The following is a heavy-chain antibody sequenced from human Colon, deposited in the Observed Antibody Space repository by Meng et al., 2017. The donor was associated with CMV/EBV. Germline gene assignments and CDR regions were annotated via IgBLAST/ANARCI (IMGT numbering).Heavy chain of an antibody. CDR1: GFTFSSYW. CDR2: INSDGSST. CDR3: ARDEKYYYYYGMDV. J-gene: IGHJ6*02. Sequence: GESLKISCAASGFTFSSYWMHWVRQAPGKGLVWVSRINSDGSSTSYADSVKGRFTISRDNAKNTLYLQMNSLRAEDTAVYYCARDEKYYYYYGMDVWGQGTTVTVSS. V-gene: IGHV3-74*01.